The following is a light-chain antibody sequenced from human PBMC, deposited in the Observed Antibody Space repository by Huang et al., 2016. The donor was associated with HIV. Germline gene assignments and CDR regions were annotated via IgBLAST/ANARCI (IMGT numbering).Light chain of an antibody. CDR1: QSVSSY. CDR3: QQRSKWPLT. J-gene: IGKJ2*01. CDR2: DAS. V-gene: IGKV3-11*01. Sequence: EIVLTQSPATLSWSPGERATLSCRASQSVSSYLAWYQQKPGQAPRLLIYDASNRATGIPARFSGSGSGTDFTLTISSLEPEDFAVYYCQQRSKWPLTFGQGTKLEIK.